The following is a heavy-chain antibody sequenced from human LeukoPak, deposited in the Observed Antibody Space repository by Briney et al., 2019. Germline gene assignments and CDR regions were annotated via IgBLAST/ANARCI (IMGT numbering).Heavy chain of an antibody. CDR2: ISSSSSTI. V-gene: IGHV3-48*01. J-gene: IGHJ1*01. D-gene: IGHD6-19*01. CDR3: ARSLIAVAGNFQH. CDR1: GFTFSSYS. Sequence: PGGSLRLSCAASGFTFSSYSMNWVRQAPGKGLEWVSYISSSSSTIYYADSVKGRFTISRDNAKNSLYLQMNSLRAEDTAVYYCARSLIAVAGNFQHWGQGTLVTVSS.